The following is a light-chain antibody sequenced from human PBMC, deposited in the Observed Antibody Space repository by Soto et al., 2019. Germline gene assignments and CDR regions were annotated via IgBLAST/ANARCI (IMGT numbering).Light chain of an antibody. V-gene: IGKV3-15*01. CDR3: QQYNNWPLT. Sequence: EIVMTQSPATLSVSPGERATLSCRARQSVSSYLAWYQQKPGQAPRLLIYGASTRATGIPARFSGSGAGTEFTLTISSLQSEDFALYYCQQYNNWPLTFGGGTTVEIK. CDR1: QSVSSY. J-gene: IGKJ4*01. CDR2: GAS.